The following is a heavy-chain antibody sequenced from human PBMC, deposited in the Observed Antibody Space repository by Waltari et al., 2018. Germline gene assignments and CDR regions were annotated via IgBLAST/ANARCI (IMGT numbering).Heavy chain of an antibody. V-gene: IGHV3-48*04. Sequence: EVQLVESGGGLVQPGGSLSLSFAASGFTFSSYSMNWVRQAPGKGLEWVSYISSSSSTIYYADSVKGRFTISRDNAKNSLYLQMNSLRAEDTAVYYCARDESGFDYWGQGTLVTVSS. CDR1: GFTFSSYS. CDR2: ISSSSSTI. CDR3: ARDESGFDY. J-gene: IGHJ4*02. D-gene: IGHD3-3*01.